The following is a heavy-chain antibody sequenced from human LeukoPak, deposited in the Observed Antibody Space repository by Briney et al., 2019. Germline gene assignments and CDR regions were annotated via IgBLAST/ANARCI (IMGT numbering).Heavy chain of an antibody. J-gene: IGHJ4*02. CDR1: GYTFTSYD. V-gene: IGHV1-8*01. CDR2: MNPNSGNT. D-gene: IGHD6-13*01. CDR3: ARCRRHKAAAYYFDY. Sequence: ASVKVSCKASGYTFTSYDINWVRQATGQGLEWMGWMNPNSGNTGYAQKFQGRVTMTRNTSTSTAYMELSRLRSEDTAVYYCARCRRHKAAAYYFDYWGQGTLVTVSS.